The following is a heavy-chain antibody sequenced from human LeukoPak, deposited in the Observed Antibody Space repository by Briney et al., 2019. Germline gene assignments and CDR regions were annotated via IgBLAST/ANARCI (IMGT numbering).Heavy chain of an antibody. CDR3: AKVSSTYYYYMDV. J-gene: IGHJ6*03. CDR2: LSGSGGST. CDR1: GFTFSSYA. V-gene: IGHV3-23*01. Sequence: PGGSLRLSCAASGFTFSSYAMSWVRQAPGKGLDWVSALSGSGGSTYYADSVKGRFTISRDNSKNTLYLQMNSLRAEDTAVYYCAKVSSTYYYYMDVWGKGTTVTVSS. D-gene: IGHD3-16*02.